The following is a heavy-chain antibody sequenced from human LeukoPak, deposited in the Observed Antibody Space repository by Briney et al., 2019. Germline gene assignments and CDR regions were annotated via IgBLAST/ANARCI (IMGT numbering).Heavy chain of an antibody. V-gene: IGHV1-69*01. J-gene: IGHJ3*02. CDR3: ASLNHYDILTGYYFAFDI. Sequence: SVKVSCKASGGTFSSYAISWVRQAPGQGLEWMGGIIPIFGTANYAQKFQGRVTITADESTSTAYMELSSLRSEDTAVYYCASLNHYDILTGYYFAFDIWGQGTMVTVSS. CDR1: GGTFSSYA. CDR2: IIPIFGTA. D-gene: IGHD3-9*01.